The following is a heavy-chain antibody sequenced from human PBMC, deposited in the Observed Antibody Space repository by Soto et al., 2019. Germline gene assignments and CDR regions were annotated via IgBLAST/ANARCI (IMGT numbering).Heavy chain of an antibody. CDR3: ARSGFGGYADLY. J-gene: IGHJ4*02. V-gene: IGHV1-18*04. CDR2: ISVYNGNT. CDR1: GYTFTSYS. D-gene: IGHD5-12*01. Sequence: QLVQSGAEVKKPGAAVKVSCKAPGYTFTSYSISWVRQAPGQGLEWMGWISVYNGNTNYAQKLQGRVTMTTDASTSTAFMELRSLRSDGTAVYYCARSGFGGYADLYWGQGTLVTVSS.